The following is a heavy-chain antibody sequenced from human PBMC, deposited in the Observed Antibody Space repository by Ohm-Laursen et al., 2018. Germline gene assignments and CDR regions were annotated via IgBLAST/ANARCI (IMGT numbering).Heavy chain of an antibody. CDR3: ARYSPVEMIIRGAFDI. J-gene: IGHJ3*02. V-gene: IGHV4-34*01. D-gene: IGHD5-24*01. Sequence: SETLSLTCAVYGGSFSGYDWSWIRQPPGKGLEWIGEINHSGRTNYNSSLKSRVIISVDTSKNQVSLRMSPVTAADTAVYYCARYSPVEMIIRGAFDIWGQGTMVTVSS. CDR2: INHSGRT. CDR1: GGSFSGYD.